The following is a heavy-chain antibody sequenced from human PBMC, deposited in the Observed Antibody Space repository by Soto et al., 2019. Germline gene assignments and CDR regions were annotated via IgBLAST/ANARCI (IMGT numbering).Heavy chain of an antibody. V-gene: IGHV3-48*03. CDR2: ISSSGSTI. CDR1: GFTFSSYE. CDR3: ARVQKQQLAPGLDY. D-gene: IGHD6-13*01. Sequence: GGSLRLSCAASGFTFSSYEMNWVRQAPGKGLEWVSYISSSGSTIYYADSVKGRFTISRDNAKNSLYLQMNSLRAEDTAVYYCARVQKQQLAPGLDYWGQGTLVTVSS. J-gene: IGHJ4*02.